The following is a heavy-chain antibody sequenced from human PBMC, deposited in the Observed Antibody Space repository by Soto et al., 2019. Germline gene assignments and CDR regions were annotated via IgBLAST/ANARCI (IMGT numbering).Heavy chain of an antibody. D-gene: IGHD3-16*02. CDR3: ARVVRSLYDFDP. CDR1: GGSISSGGYY. V-gene: IGHV4-31*03. J-gene: IGHJ5*02. Sequence: SETLSLTCTVSGGSISSGGYYWSWIRQHPGKGLEWIGYIYYSGSTYYNPSLKSRVTISVDTSKNQFSLKLSSVTAADMAVYYCARVVRSLYDFDPWGQGTLVTVSS. CDR2: IYYSGST.